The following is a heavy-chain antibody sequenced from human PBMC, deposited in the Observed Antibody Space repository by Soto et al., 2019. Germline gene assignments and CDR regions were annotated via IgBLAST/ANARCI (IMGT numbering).Heavy chain of an antibody. V-gene: IGHV4-59*01. CDR1: GGSISSYY. Sequence: PSETLSLTCTVSGGSISSYYWSWIRQPPGKGLEWIGYIYYSGSTNYNPSLKSRVTISVDTSKNQFSLKLSSVTAADTAVYYYARGITYSSSWTGGFDYWGQGTLVTVSS. CDR2: IYYSGST. D-gene: IGHD6-13*01. CDR3: ARGITYSSSWTGGFDY. J-gene: IGHJ4*02.